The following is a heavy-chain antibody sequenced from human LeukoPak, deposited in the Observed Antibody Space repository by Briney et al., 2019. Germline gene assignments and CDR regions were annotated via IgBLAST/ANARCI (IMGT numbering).Heavy chain of an antibody. CDR3: ARSPRYSGYDYGSDY. CDR2: INHSGRT. D-gene: IGHD5-12*01. CDR1: GGSFSAYY. J-gene: IGHJ4*02. V-gene: IGHV4-34*01. Sequence: SETLSLTCAVYGGSFSAYYWSWIRQPPGKGLEWIGEINHSGRTNYNASLKSRVTISVDTSKNQFSLKMSYVTAADTAVYYCARSPRYSGYDYGSDYWGRGILVTVSS.